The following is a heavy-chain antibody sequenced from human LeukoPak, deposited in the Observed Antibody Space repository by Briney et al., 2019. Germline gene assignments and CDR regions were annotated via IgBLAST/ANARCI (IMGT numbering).Heavy chain of an antibody. D-gene: IGHD3-22*01. CDR2: ISTSGGST. CDR1: GFTFSSHA. CDR3: AIMHPYYDGSGYWVQ. J-gene: IGHJ4*02. Sequence: GGSLRLSCAASGFTFSSHAMSWVRQGPGKGLEWVSGISTSGGSTSYADAVKGRFTISRDNPRNTLYMQMNSLRAEDTAVYYCAIMHPYYDGSGYWVQWGQGTLVTVSS. V-gene: IGHV3-23*01.